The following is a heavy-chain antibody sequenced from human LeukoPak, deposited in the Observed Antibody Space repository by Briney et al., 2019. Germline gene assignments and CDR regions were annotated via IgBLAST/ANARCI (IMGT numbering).Heavy chain of an antibody. V-gene: IGHV3-23*01. Sequence: GGSLRLSCAAPVFTFTSYAMLWLRQAPGKGLEWVSAISGSGGSTYYADSVKGRFTISRDNSKNTLYLHMNSLRAEDTAVYFCANAKDSGWCAFYFDYWGQGTLVTVSS. CDR3: ANAKDSGWCAFYFDY. D-gene: IGHD3-22*01. J-gene: IGHJ4*02. CDR2: ISGSGGST. CDR1: VFTFTSYA.